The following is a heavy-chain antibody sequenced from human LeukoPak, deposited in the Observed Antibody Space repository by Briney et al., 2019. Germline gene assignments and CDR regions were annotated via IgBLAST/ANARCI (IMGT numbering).Heavy chain of an antibody. CDR2: IYYSGST. CDR1: GGSISSSSYY. J-gene: IGHJ4*02. CDR3: ASQNELVAGQGYDFDY. D-gene: IGHD6-19*01. V-gene: IGHV4-39*07. Sequence: SQTLSLTCTVSGGSISSSSYYWGWIRQPPGKGLERIGSIYYSGSTYYNPSLKSRVTISVDRSKNQFSLKLSSVTAADTAVYYCASQNELVAGQGYDFDYWGQGTLVTVSS.